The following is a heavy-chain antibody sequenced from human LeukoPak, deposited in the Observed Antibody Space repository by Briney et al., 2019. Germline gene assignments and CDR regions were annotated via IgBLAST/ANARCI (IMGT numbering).Heavy chain of an antibody. CDR1: AGTFSSYS. Sequence: SVKVSCKASAGTFSSYSISWVRQAPRQGREWMGGIIPMFGTANYAQKFQGRVTITTDEYTSTAYMELSSPRSEDTAVYYCARGSEYYDSSGYYYFDYWGQGTLVTVSS. J-gene: IGHJ4*02. CDR3: ARGSEYYDSSGYYYFDY. CDR2: IIPMFGTA. V-gene: IGHV1-69*05. D-gene: IGHD3-22*01.